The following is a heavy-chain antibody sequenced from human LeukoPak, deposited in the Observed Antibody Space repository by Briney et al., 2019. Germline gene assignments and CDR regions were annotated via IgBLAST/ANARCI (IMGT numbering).Heavy chain of an antibody. D-gene: IGHD3-10*01. Sequence: PSETLSLTRTVSGGSTNTADYHWSWIRQSPGKGLEWIGNIYFNGKTDYNPSLKSRVTISLQMSKNQFSLKLRSVTVADTAMYYCARSVVDYYCSPNWFDPWGQGALVTVSS. V-gene: IGHV4-30-4*01. J-gene: IGHJ5*02. CDR1: GGSTNTADYH. CDR3: ARSVVDYYCSPNWFDP. CDR2: IYFNGKT.